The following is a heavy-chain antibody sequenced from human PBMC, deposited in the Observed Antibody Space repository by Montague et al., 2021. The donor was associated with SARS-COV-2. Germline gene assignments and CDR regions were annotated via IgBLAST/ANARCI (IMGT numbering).Heavy chain of an antibody. CDR3: ARAAQKQYVLLWFGELLHDALDI. J-gene: IGHJ3*02. D-gene: IGHD3-10*01. Sequence: GSNKYYADSVKGRFTISRDNSKNTLYLQMNSLRAEDTAVYYCARAAQKQYVLLWFGELLHDALDIGGQGTMGTVSS. V-gene: IGHV3-30-3*01. CDR2: GSNK.